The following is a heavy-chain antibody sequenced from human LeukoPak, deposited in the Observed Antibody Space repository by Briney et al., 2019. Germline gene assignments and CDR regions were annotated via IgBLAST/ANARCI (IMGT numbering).Heavy chain of an antibody. J-gene: IGHJ3*02. CDR2: ISNLGSTI. Sequence: GGSLRLSCEASGFSFNDYSMSWIRQAPGKGLEWLSYISNLGSTIYYADSVKGRFTISSDNAKNSLFLQMDSLRVEDAAVYYCARGITIDIWGQGTMVTVSS. CDR1: GFSFNDYS. V-gene: IGHV3-11*04. CDR3: ARGITIDI. D-gene: IGHD3-10*01.